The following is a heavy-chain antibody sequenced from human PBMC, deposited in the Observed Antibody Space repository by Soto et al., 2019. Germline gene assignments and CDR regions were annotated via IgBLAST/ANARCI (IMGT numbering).Heavy chain of an antibody. V-gene: IGHV1-46*01. CDR1: GYTFSSYY. CDR3: AREQKVGAVSVVFDI. J-gene: IGHJ3*02. D-gene: IGHD4-17*01. Sequence: ASLKVSCKASGYTFSSYYMHWVRQAPGQGLEWMGIINPSGGSTSYAQKFQGRVTMTRDTSTSTVYMELSSLRSEDTAVYYCAREQKVGAVSVVFDIWRQGRMVSVS. CDR2: INPSGGST.